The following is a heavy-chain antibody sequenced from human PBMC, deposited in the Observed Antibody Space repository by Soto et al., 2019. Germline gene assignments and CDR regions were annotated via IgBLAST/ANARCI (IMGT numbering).Heavy chain of an antibody. CDR1: GFTFSSYW. D-gene: IGHD3-10*01. J-gene: IGHJ4*02. CDR3: AYGSGNDRFQY. V-gene: IGHV3-7*05. CDR2: INPDGSAK. Sequence: EVQLVESGGGLVQPGGSLRLSCAASGFTFSSYWLSWVRQAPGKGLEWVANINPDGSAKYYVDYVKGRFTISRDNAKNSLSLQMNSLRAEGTAVYYCAYGSGNDRFQYWGQGTLVTVSS.